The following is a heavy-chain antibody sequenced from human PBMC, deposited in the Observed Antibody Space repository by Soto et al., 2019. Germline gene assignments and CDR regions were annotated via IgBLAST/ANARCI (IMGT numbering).Heavy chain of an antibody. V-gene: IGHV3-23*01. J-gene: IGHJ4*02. CDR2: VSYNGGDT. CDR3: ARYIRGPTVYYFDF. D-gene: IGHD1-1*01. Sequence: PGGSLRLSCAASGFTFSSYAMTWVRQAPGKRLEWVSIVSYNGGDTYYADSVKGRFTISRDNSKDTVDLQMNGLRAEDTAVYYCARYIRGPTVYYFDFWGPGVLVTAPQ. CDR1: GFTFSSYA.